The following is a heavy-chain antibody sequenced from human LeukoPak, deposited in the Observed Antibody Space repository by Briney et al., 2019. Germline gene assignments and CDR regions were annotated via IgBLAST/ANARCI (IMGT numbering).Heavy chain of an antibody. CDR2: IIPILGIA. Sequence: GASVKASCKASGGTFSSYAISWVRQAPGQGLEWMGRIIPILGIANYAQKFQGRVTITADKSTSTAYMELSSLRSEDTAVYYCARPHYYDSSGYYQTDGMDVWGQGTTVTVSS. D-gene: IGHD3-22*01. CDR3: ARPHYYDSSGYYQTDGMDV. J-gene: IGHJ6*02. V-gene: IGHV1-69*04. CDR1: GGTFSSYA.